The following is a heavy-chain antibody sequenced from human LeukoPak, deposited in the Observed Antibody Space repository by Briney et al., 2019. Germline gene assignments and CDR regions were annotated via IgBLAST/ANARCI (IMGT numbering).Heavy chain of an antibody. D-gene: IGHD2-2*02. V-gene: IGHV4-38-2*01. J-gene: IGHJ3*02. Sequence: SETLPLTCAVSGYSISSGYYWGWIRQPPGKGLEWIGSIYHSGSTYYNPSLKSRVTISVDTSKNQFSLKLSSVTAADTAVYYCARHKYCSSTSCFTDIWGQGTMVTVSS. CDR3: ARHKYCSSTSCFTDI. CDR1: GYSISSGYY. CDR2: IYHSGST.